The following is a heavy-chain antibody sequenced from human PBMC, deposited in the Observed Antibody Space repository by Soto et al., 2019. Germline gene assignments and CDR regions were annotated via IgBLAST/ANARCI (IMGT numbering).Heavy chain of an antibody. D-gene: IGHD6-6*01. CDR3: ARGSSIAGLYYGMDV. V-gene: IGHV4-31*03. J-gene: IGHJ6*02. CDR2: KYYSGST. CDR1: GGAISSGGYY. Sequence: QVQLQESGPGLVKPSQTLSLTCTVSGGAISSGGYYWTWIRQHPGKGLEWIGYKYYSGSTYYNPSLKSRVTISLDPSKNQFSLKLSSVTAADTAVYYCARGSSIAGLYYGMDVWGQGTTVTVSS.